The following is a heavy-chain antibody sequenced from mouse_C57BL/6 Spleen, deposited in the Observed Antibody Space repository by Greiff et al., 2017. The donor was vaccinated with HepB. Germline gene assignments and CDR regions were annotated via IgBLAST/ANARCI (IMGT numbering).Heavy chain of an antibody. V-gene: IGHV1-55*01. J-gene: IGHJ3*01. Sequence: QVQLQQSGAELVKPGASVKMSCKASGYTFTSYWITWVKQRPGQGLEWIGDIYPGSGSTNYNEKFKSKATLTVDTSSSTAYMQLSSLTYEDSAVYYCARRGLLRSWAYWGQGTLVTVSA. CDR3: ARRGLLRSWAY. CDR1: GYTFTSYW. CDR2: IYPGSGST. D-gene: IGHD1-1*01.